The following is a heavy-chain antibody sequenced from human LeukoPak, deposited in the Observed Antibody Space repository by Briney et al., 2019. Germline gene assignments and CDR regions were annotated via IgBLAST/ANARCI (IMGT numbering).Heavy chain of an antibody. V-gene: IGHV4-59*01. Sequence: SETLSLTCTVSGGSLSSYYWSWIRQSPGKGLEWIGYIYYSGSTNYNPSLKSRVTISVDTSKNQFSLKLSSVTAADTAVYHCAGGAADSYDFWSGYLYYYYMDVWGKGTTVTVSS. CDR1: GGSLSSYY. J-gene: IGHJ6*03. D-gene: IGHD3-3*01. CDR3: AGGAADSYDFWSGYLYYYYMDV. CDR2: IYYSGST.